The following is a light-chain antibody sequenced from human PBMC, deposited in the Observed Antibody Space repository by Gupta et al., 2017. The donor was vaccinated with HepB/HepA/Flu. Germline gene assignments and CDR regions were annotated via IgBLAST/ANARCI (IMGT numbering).Light chain of an antibody. J-gene: IGKJ1*01. CDR1: QSVLTN. CDR3: HHYNNWPKS. Sequence: EIIMTQSPATLSVSPGGRVTLSCRASQSVLTNLAWFQQKPGQPPRLLIFGASTRATDTPARFSGSGSGTEFTLTISSLQSEDFGVYFCHHYNNWPKSFGQGTKVAI. CDR2: GAS. V-gene: IGKV3-15*01.